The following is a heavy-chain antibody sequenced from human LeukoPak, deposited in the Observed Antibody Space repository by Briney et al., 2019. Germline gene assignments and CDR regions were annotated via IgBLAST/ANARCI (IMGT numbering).Heavy chain of an antibody. CDR2: IYYSGST. Sequence: SETLSLTCAVSGGSISSYYWSWIRQPPGKGLEWIGYIYYSGSTNYNPSLKSRVTISLDTSKNQSSLKLSSVTAADTAVFYCAGSYTRMGDAFHIWGQATMVTVSS. V-gene: IGHV4-59*01. J-gene: IGHJ3*02. D-gene: IGHD5-24*01. CDR3: AGSYTRMGDAFHI. CDR1: GGSISSYY.